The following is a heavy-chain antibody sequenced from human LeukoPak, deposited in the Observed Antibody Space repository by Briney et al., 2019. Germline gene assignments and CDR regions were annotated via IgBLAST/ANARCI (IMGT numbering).Heavy chain of an antibody. CDR1: GYTFTGYY. Sequence: ASVKVSCKASGYTFTGYYMHWVRQAPGQGLEWMGRINPNSGGTNYAQKFQGRVTITTDESTSTAYMELSSLRSEDTAVYYCARARTENWFDPWGQGTLVTVSS. D-gene: IGHD1-14*01. CDR2: INPNSGGT. V-gene: IGHV1-2*06. CDR3: ARARTENWFDP. J-gene: IGHJ5*02.